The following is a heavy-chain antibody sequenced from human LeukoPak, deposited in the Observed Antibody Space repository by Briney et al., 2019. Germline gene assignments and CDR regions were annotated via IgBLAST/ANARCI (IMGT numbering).Heavy chain of an antibody. V-gene: IGHV3-20*01. Sequence: GGSLRLSRAASGFTFDDYGMSWVRQAPGKGLEWASGINWNGGSTGYADSVKGRFIISRDNAKNSLYLQMNSLRAEDTALYHCARDVWTSSGFYWGAFDIWGQGTMVTVSS. D-gene: IGHD3-22*01. CDR3: ARDVWTSSGFYWGAFDI. CDR2: INWNGGST. J-gene: IGHJ3*02. CDR1: GFTFDDYG.